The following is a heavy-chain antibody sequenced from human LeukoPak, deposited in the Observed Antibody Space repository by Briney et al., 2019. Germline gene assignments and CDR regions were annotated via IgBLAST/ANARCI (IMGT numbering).Heavy chain of an antibody. J-gene: IGHJ4*02. D-gene: IGHD3-10*01. V-gene: IGHV4-30-2*01. Sequence: SETLSLTCAVSGGSISSGDYSWSWIRQPPGKGLEWIGYIYHSGSTDYNPSLKRRVTTSVDKSKNQFSLKLSSVTAADTAVYYCARANGYYGSGSPYFDYWGQGTLVTVSS. CDR1: GGSISSGDYS. CDR3: ARANGYYGSGSPYFDY. CDR2: IYHSGST.